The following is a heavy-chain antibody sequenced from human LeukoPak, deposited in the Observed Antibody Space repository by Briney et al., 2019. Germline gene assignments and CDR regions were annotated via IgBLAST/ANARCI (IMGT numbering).Heavy chain of an antibody. Sequence: EASVKVSCKASGYTLTELSMHWVRQAPGKGLEWMGGFDPEDGETIYAQKFQGRVTMTEDTSTDTAYMELSSLRSEDTAVYYCAAHKASGSYNWFDPWDQGTLVTVSS. CDR1: GYTLTELS. D-gene: IGHD1-26*01. J-gene: IGHJ5*02. CDR3: AAHKASGSYNWFDP. CDR2: FDPEDGET. V-gene: IGHV1-24*01.